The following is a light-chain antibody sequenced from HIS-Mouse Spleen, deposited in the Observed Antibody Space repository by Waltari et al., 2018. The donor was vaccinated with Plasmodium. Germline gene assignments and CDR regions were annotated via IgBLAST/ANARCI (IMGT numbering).Light chain of an antibody. CDR1: QSLVYSDGNTY. CDR2: KVS. V-gene: IGKV2-30*01. Sequence: DVVMTQSPLPLPVTLGQTASISCTSSQSLVYSDGNTYLNWFQHRPGQSPRRLIYKVSNRDSGVPDRFSGSGSGTDFTLKISRVEAEDVGVYYCMQGTHWPYTFGQGTKLEIK. CDR3: MQGTHWPYT. J-gene: IGKJ2*01.